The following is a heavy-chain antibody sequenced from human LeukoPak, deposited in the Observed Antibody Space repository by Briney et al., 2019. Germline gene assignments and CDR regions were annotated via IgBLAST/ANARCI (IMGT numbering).Heavy chain of an antibody. CDR1: GFTFSSYS. Sequence: GGSLRLSCAASGFTFSSYSMNWVRQAPGKGLEWVSSISSSSSYIYYADSVKGRFTISRDNAKNSLYLQMNSLRAEDTAVYYCAGLWFGEIHEEGFDYWGQGTLVTVSS. J-gene: IGHJ4*02. V-gene: IGHV3-21*01. CDR2: ISSSSSYI. D-gene: IGHD3-10*01. CDR3: AGLWFGEIHEEGFDY.